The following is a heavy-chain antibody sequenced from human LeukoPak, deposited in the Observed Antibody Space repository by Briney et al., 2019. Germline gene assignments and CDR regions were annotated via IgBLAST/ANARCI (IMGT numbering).Heavy chain of an antibody. CDR2: MNPNSGNT. Sequence: ASVKVSCKASGYTFTSYGISWVRQATGQGLEWMGRMNPNSGNTGYAQKFQGRVTMTRNTSINTAYMELNSLRSEDTAVYYCARANPLDYWGQGTLVTVSS. CDR3: ARANPLDY. J-gene: IGHJ4*02. V-gene: IGHV1-8*01. CDR1: GYTFTSYG.